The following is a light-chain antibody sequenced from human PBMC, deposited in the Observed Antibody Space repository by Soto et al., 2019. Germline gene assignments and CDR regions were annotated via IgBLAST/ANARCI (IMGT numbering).Light chain of an antibody. CDR1: SSNIGSSP. CDR2: GNN. J-gene: IGLJ3*02. CDR3: ASWDDSLNVWL. Sequence: QSVLTQPPSASGTPGQRVTISCSGSSSNIGSSPVNWYQQLPGTAPKLLISGNNQRPSGVPERFSGSKSGTSASLAISGLQSEDEADYYCASWDDSLNVWLFGGGTKLTVL. V-gene: IGLV1-44*01.